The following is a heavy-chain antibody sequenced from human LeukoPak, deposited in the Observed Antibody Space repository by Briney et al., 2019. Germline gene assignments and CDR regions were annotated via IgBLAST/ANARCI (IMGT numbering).Heavy chain of an antibody. CDR2: IFNSGSP. CDR1: GGPISSYY. V-gene: IGHV4-59*01. Sequence: PSETLSLTCTVSGGPISSYYWSWIRQPPGKGLEWIGYIFNSGSPNYNPSLKSRVTISVDTSKNQFSLKLNSVTATDTAVYYCARHGYSTGWYSRAHFDYWGQGTLVTVSS. D-gene: IGHD6-19*01. CDR3: ARHGYSTGWYSRAHFDY. J-gene: IGHJ4*02.